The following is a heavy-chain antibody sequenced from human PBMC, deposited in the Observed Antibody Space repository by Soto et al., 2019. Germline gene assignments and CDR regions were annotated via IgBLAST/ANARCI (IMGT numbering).Heavy chain of an antibody. J-gene: IGHJ6*03. D-gene: IGHD2-2*01. Sequence: GGSLRLSCAASGFTFDDYAMHWVRQAPGKGLEWVSGISWNSGSIGYAESVKGRFTISRDNAKNSLYLQMNSLRAEDTALYYCVKDGVPAAISSDYYMDVWGKGTTVTVSS. CDR2: ISWNSGSI. CDR3: VKDGVPAAISSDYYMDV. CDR1: GFTFDDYA. V-gene: IGHV3-9*01.